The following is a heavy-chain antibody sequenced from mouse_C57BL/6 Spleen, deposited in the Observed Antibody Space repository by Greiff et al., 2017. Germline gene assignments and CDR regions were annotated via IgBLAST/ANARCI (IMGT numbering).Heavy chain of an antibody. D-gene: IGHD1-1*01. Sequence: EVQLQESGEGLVKPGGSLKLSCAASGFTFSSYAMSWVRQTPEKRLEWVAYISSGGDYIYYADTVKGRFTISRDNARNTLYLQMSSLKSEDTAMYDCTRGYYGMINYAMDYWGQGTSVTVSS. CDR2: ISSGGDYI. CDR3: TRGYYGMINYAMDY. CDR1: GFTFSSYA. J-gene: IGHJ4*01. V-gene: IGHV5-9-1*02.